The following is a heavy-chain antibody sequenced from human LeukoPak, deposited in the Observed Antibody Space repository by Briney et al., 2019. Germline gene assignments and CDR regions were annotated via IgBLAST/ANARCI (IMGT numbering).Heavy chain of an antibody. J-gene: IGHJ6*03. CDR1: GGSISSYY. V-gene: IGHV4-59*08. Sequence: SETLSLTCTASGGSISSYYWSWIRQPPGKGLEWIGYIYYSGSTNYNPSLKSRVTISVDTSKNQFSLKLSSVTAAGTAVYYCAILEGSTIFGVVHYMDVWGKGTTVTVSS. D-gene: IGHD3-3*01. CDR2: IYYSGST. CDR3: AILEGSTIFGVVHYMDV.